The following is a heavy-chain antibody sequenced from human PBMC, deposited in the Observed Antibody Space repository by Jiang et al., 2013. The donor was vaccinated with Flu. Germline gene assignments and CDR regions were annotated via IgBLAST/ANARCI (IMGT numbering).Heavy chain of an antibody. CDR1: GFSLSTSGMC. CDR3: ARIPECYGDYDLNYYYYGMDV. CDR2: IDWDDDK. Sequence: KPTQTLTLTCTFSGFSLSTSGMCVSWIRQPPGKALEWLALIDWDDDKYYSTSLKTRLTISKDTSKNQVVLTMTNMDPVDTATYYCARIPECYGDYDLNYYYYGMDVWGQGTTVTVSS. D-gene: IGHD4-17*01. J-gene: IGHJ6*02. V-gene: IGHV2-70*01.